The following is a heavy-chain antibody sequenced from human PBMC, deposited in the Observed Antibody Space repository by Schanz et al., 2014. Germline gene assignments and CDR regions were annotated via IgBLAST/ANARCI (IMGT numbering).Heavy chain of an antibody. D-gene: IGHD3-22*01. J-gene: IGHJ4*02. CDR3: VSVYDSSGYVSFNY. CDR1: GFTFSSHS. V-gene: IGHV3-48*01. CDR2: ISGSGGST. Sequence: EVQLLESGGGVVQPGRSLRLSCAASGFTFSSHSFNWVRQAPGKGLEWVSAISGSGGSTYYADSVKGRFTISRDNAKNSLYLQMNSLRAEDTAVYYCVSVYDSSGYVSFNYWRQGTLVTVSS.